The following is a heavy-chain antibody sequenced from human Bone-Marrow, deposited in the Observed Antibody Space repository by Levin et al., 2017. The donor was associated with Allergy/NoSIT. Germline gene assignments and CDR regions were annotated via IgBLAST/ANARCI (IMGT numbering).Heavy chain of an antibody. V-gene: IGHV1-3*01. CDR3: ARDIVYSSSGFDY. CDR2: INAGNGGT. CDR1: GYTFTSYA. Sequence: ASVKVSCKASGYTFTSYAIQWVRQATGQRLEWMGWINAGNGGTKYSQRFQGRVTITRDTSANTAYMELTSLKSEDTAVYYCARDIVYSSSGFDYWGQGTLVTVSS. J-gene: IGHJ4*02. D-gene: IGHD3-22*01.